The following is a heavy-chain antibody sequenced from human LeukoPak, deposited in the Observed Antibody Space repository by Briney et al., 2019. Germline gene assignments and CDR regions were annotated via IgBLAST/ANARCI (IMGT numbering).Heavy chain of an antibody. CDR2: IKSKTDGGTT. D-gene: IGHD3-10*01. J-gene: IGHJ4*02. CDR3: TTEDLWFGELILEPRPY. CDR1: GFTFSSYG. V-gene: IGHV3-15*01. Sequence: SGGSLRLSCAASGFTFSSYGMNWVRQAPGKGLEWVGRIKSKTDGGTTDYAAPVKGRFTISRDDSKNTLYLQMNSLKTEDTAVYYCTTEDLWFGELILEPRPYWGQGTLVTVSS.